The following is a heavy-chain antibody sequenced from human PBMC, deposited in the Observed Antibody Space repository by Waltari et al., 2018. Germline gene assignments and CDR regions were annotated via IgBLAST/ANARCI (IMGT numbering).Heavy chain of an antibody. D-gene: IGHD3-9*01. V-gene: IGHV2-5*02. J-gene: IGHJ4*02. CDR1: GFSFSTSGVG. CDR2: VYWDDSQ. Sequence: QITLKESGPTLVKPTQTLTLTCAFSGFSFSTSGVGVGWIRQPPGKALEWLAFVYWDDSQRYSPSLKGRLTITKDTSEDQVVLTMTNMDPVDTATYFCAHRPSHYDIFSGYYNYFDYWGQGILVTVSS. CDR3: AHRPSHYDIFSGYYNYFDY.